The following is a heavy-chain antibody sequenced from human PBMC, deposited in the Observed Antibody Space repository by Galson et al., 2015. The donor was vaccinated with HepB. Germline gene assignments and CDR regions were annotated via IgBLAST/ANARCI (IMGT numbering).Heavy chain of an antibody. CDR1: GFTFSSYG. CDR2: ISYDGSNK. D-gene: IGHD2-2*01. J-gene: IGHJ6*03. V-gene: IGHV3-30*18. CDR3: AKDWEDIVVVPAAVYYYYYMDV. Sequence: SLRLSCAASGFTFSSYGMHWVRQAPGKGLEWVAVISYDGSNKYYADSVKGRFTISRDNSKNTLYLQMNSLRAEDTAVYYCAKDWEDIVVVPAAVYYYYYMDVWGKGTTVTVSS.